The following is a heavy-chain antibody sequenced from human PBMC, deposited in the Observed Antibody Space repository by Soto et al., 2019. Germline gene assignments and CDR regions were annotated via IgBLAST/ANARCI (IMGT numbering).Heavy chain of an antibody. V-gene: IGHV4-4*02. D-gene: IGHD3-10*01. Sequence: QVQLQESGPGLVKPSGTLSLTCAVSGGSISSSNWWSWVRQPPGKGLEWIGEIYHSGSTNYNPSLKSRVTISVDTSKNQFSLKLSSVTAADTAVYYCAIQRRLWFGSSGWFDPWGQGTLVTVSS. CDR1: GGSISSSNW. CDR2: IYHSGST. J-gene: IGHJ5*02. CDR3: AIQRRLWFGSSGWFDP.